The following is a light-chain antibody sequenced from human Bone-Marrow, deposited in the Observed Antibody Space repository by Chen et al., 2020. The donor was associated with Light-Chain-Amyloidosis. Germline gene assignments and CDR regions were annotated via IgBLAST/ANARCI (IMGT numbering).Light chain of an antibody. J-gene: IGLJ1*01. CDR1: SSNIGTNY. Sequence: QSVLTQPPSASGTPGQRVPTSCSGASSNIGTNYVDWYQHFPGAAPNLFIHGNNQRPSGGPDRFASAKSGTSTFLAISGLRSEDEAEYYCAAWDGSLSGYVFGTGTKVIVL. CDR2: GNN. CDR3: AAWDGSLSGYV. V-gene: IGLV1-47*01.